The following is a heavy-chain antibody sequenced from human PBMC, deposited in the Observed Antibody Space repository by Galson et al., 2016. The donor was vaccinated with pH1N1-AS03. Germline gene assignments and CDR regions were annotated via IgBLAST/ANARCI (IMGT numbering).Heavy chain of an antibody. J-gene: IGHJ4*02. CDR1: GFTISNFG. V-gene: IGHV3-30*18. D-gene: IGHD3/OR15-3a*01. Sequence: LRLSCAASGFTISNFGMLWVRQAPGQGLEWVAIISFDGTNKYCADSVKGRFSISRDNSKNTLFLQMSALRAEDTAVYYCANDFNYDFWSGYSFYWGQGTLVTVSS. CDR2: ISFDGTNK. CDR3: ANDFNYDFWSGYSFY.